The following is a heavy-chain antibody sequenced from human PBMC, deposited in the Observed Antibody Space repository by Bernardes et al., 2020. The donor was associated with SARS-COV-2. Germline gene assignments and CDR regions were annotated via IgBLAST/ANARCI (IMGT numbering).Heavy chain of an antibody. CDR1: GFTFSSYS. D-gene: IGHD3-3*01. V-gene: IGHV3-48*02. CDR3: AIFGVVSSELYFDY. CDR2: ISSSSSTI. J-gene: IGHJ4*02. Sequence: GSLRLSCAASGFTFSSYSMNWVRQAPGKGLEWVSYISSSSSTIYYADSVKGRFTISRDNAKNSLYLQMNSLRDEDTAVYYCAIFGVVSSELYFDYWGQGTLVTVSS.